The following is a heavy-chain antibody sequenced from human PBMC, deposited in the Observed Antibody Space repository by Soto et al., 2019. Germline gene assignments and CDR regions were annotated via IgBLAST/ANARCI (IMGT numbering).Heavy chain of an antibody. V-gene: IGHV1-69*13. J-gene: IGHJ1*01. Sequence: SVKVSCKASGGTLNTYTFSWVRQAPGQGLEWMGSIIPIFGTTHYGQSFQGRLSITADQSSTTTYMELRSLTSHDTALYYCARIPRYSFPTSDPLDNWGQGTLVTVSS. D-gene: IGHD1-26*01. CDR3: ARIPRYSFPTSDPLDN. CDR2: IIPIFGTT. CDR1: GGTLNTYT.